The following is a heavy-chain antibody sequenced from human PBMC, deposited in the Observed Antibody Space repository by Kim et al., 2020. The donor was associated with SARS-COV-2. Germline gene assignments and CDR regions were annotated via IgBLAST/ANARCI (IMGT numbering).Heavy chain of an antibody. CDR3: ARDGESCSGRTCSYFYYYGMDV. CDR2: INPTGDST. V-gene: IGHV1-46*01. D-gene: IGHD2-15*01. Sequence: ASVKVSCKASGYTFIDYYIHWVRQAPGQGLEWMGIINPTGDSTDYAQKFQGRVTMTRDTSTNTVHMELRGLKSEDTGIYFCARDGESCSGRTCSYFYYYGMDVWGHVTMVTVSS. J-gene: IGHJ6*02. CDR1: GYTFIDYY.